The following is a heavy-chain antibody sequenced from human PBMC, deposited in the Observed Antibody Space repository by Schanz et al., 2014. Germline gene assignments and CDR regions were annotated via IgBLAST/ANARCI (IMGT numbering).Heavy chain of an antibody. J-gene: IGHJ4*02. CDR2: ITPTLGKV. CDR1: GGTFRSYT. V-gene: IGHV1-69*08. CDR3: ARDPQYYYGSGRGY. D-gene: IGHD3-10*01. Sequence: QVQLVQSGAEVKKSGSSVKVSCKASGGTFRSYTVSWVRQAPGQGLEWMGRITPTLGKVDYAQKFQGRVTITADISPSTRYTELTSLTSEATDVYDCARDPQYYYGSGRGYWGQGTLVTVST.